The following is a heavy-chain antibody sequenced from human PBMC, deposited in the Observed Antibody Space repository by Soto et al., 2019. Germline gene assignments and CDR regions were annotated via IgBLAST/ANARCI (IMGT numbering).Heavy chain of an antibody. Sequence: GGSLRLSCAASGFTFSSYSMNWVRQAPGKGLEWVSSISSSSSYIYYADSVKGRFTISRDNAKNSLYLQMNSLRAEDTAVYYCARSGKIQLWIPFDYWGQGTLVTVSS. CDR1: GFTFSSYS. D-gene: IGHD5-18*01. CDR2: ISSSSSYI. V-gene: IGHV3-21*01. J-gene: IGHJ4*02. CDR3: ARSGKIQLWIPFDY.